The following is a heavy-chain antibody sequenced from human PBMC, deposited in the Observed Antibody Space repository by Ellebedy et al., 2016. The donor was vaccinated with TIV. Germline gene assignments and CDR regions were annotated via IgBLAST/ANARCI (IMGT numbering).Heavy chain of an antibody. D-gene: IGHD2-2*02. CDR2: IIPIFGTA. CDR1: GGTFSSYA. J-gene: IGHJ5*02. Sequence: SVKVSCXASGGTFSSYAISWVRQAPAQGLEWMGGIIPIFGTANYAQKFQGRVTITADESTSTAYMELSSLRSEDTAVYYCARELYCSSTSCYTNWFNPWGQGTLVTVSS. V-gene: IGHV1-69*13. CDR3: ARELYCSSTSCYTNWFNP.